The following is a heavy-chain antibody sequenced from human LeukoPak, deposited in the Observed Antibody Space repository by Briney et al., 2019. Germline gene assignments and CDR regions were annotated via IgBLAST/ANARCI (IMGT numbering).Heavy chain of an antibody. V-gene: IGHV3-23*01. D-gene: IGHD3-10*01. CDR2: ISGSGGST. CDR1: GGSISSYY. Sequence: ETLSLTCTVSGGSISSYYWSWVRQAPGKGLEWVSAISGSGGSTYYADSVKGRFTISRDNSKNTLYLQMNSLRAEDTAVYYCAKGSGSLKPFDYWGQGTLVTVSS. CDR3: AKGSGSLKPFDY. J-gene: IGHJ4*02.